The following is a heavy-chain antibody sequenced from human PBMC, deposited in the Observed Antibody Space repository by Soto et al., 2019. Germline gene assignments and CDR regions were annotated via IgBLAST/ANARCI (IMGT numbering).Heavy chain of an antibody. Sequence: PSETLSLTCTVSGGSIISGVYYWSWIRQHPGKGLEWIGYIYYSGSTYYNPSLKSRVTISVDTSKNQFSLKLSSVTAADTAVYYCARHPSGSYGAFDIWGQGTMVTVSS. D-gene: IGHD1-26*01. CDR2: IYYSGST. CDR3: ARHPSGSYGAFDI. J-gene: IGHJ3*02. CDR1: GGSIISGVYY. V-gene: IGHV4-31*03.